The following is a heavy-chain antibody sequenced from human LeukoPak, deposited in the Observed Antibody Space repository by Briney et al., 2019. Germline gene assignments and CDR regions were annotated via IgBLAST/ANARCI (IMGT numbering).Heavy chain of an antibody. CDR3: ARDQPRNSPRYYFDY. V-gene: IGHV3-7*01. J-gene: IGHJ4*02. D-gene: IGHD4-23*01. CDR2: IKQDGSEK. CDR1: GFTFSSYW. Sequence: GGSLRLSCAASGFTFSSYWMSWVRQAPGKGLEWVANIKQDGSEKYYVDSVKGRFTISRDNAKNSLYLQMNSLRAEDTAVYYCARDQPRNSPRYYFDYWGQGTLVTVSS.